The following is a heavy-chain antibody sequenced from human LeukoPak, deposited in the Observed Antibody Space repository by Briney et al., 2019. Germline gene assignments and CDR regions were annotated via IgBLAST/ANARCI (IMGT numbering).Heavy chain of an antibody. CDR3: ARGGGYRVDAAFDL. CDR2: FSSNGTI. Sequence: GGALRLSCSASGFISSSWSVNSVRQAPGNGLECVSHFSSNGTIFYADSVKGRFTLSRHNADNSLSLQMNSLRVEGKAAYYCARGGGYRVDAAFDLWGQGTMVIVSS. J-gene: IGHJ3*01. V-gene: IGHV3-48*01. D-gene: IGHD3-22*01. CDR1: GFISSSWS.